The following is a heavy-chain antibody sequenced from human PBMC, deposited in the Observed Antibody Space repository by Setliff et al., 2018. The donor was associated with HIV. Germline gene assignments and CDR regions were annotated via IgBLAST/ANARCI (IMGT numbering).Heavy chain of an antibody. J-gene: IGHJ6*02. Sequence: ASVKVSCKASGYTFTSYAMNWVRQAPGQGLEWMGWINTNTGNPTYAQGFTGRFVFSLDTSVSTAYLQISSLKAEDTAVYYCAREQGSDILTGYYFVDGMDVWGQGTTVTVSS. D-gene: IGHD3-9*01. CDR1: GYTFTSYA. CDR3: AREQGSDILTGYYFVDGMDV. CDR2: INTNTGNP. V-gene: IGHV7-4-1*02.